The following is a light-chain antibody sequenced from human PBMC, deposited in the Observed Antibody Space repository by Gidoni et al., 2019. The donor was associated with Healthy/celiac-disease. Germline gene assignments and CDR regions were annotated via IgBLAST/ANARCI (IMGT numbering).Light chain of an antibody. CDR2: LEGSGSY. Sequence: QPVLTQSSSASASLGSSVKLTCTLSSGHSSYIIAWHQQQPGKAPRYLMKLEGSGSYNKGSGVPDRFSGSSSGADRYLTSSNLQFEDEADYYCETWDSNTPVFGGGTQLTVL. CDR1: SGHSSYI. CDR3: ETWDSNTPV. J-gene: IGLJ7*01. V-gene: IGLV4-60*02.